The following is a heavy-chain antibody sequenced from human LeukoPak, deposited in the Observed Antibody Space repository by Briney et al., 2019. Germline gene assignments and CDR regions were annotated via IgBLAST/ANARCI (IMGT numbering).Heavy chain of an antibody. CDR1: GGSISSYY. D-gene: IGHD3-10*01. J-gene: IGHJ3*02. V-gene: IGHV4-59*01. Sequence: SETLSLTCTVSGGSISSYYWSWIRQPPGKGLEWIGYIYYSGSTNYNPSLKSRVTRSVDTSKNQFSLELSSVTAADTAVYYCARRPIGGAFDIWGQGTMVTVSS. CDR2: IYYSGST. CDR3: ARRPIGGAFDI.